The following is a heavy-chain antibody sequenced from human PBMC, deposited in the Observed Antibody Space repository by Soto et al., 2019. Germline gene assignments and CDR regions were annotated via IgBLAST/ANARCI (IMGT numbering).Heavy chain of an antibody. CDR1: YGSISNFY. CDR2: IHSSGST. D-gene: IGHD3-22*01. J-gene: IGHJ4*02. CDR3: ARENYYDSSTSWCYFDY. V-gene: IGHV4-4*07. Sequence: SETLSLTCTVSYGSISNFYWTWVRQSVGKGLEWIGRIHSSGSTNYNPSLKSRVTISVDTSKNQFSLKLSSVTAADTAVYYCARENYYDSSTSWCYFDYWGQGTLVTVSS.